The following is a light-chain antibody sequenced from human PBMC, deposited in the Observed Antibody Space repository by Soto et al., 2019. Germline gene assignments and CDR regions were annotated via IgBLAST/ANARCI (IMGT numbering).Light chain of an antibody. CDR2: GAS. J-gene: IGKJ1*01. V-gene: IGKV3-15*01. Sequence: EIVMTQSPATLSVSPGERATLSCRASQSVGSNLAWYQQKPGQAPRLLMYGASPRATGVPARFSGSGSGAEFTLTISRLQYEDFAVYFCQQYNNRPPWTFGQGTKVEIE. CDR1: QSVGSN. CDR3: QQYNNRPPWT.